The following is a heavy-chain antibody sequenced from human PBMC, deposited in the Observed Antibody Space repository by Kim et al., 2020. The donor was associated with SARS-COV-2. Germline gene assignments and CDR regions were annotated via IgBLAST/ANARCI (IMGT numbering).Heavy chain of an antibody. J-gene: IGHJ1*01. V-gene: IGHV4-34*13. Sequence: SLKGRVTISVDTSKNQFSLKLSSVTAADTAVYYCARGGDSSGYYSRYFQHWGQGTLVTVSS. CDR3: ARGGDSSGYYSRYFQH. D-gene: IGHD3-22*01.